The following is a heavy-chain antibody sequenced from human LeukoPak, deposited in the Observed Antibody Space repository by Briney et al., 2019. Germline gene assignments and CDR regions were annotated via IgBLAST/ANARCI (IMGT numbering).Heavy chain of an antibody. CDR2: TYYRSKWYN. CDR1: GDSVSTNSAAA. J-gene: IGHJ4*02. V-gene: IGHV6-1*01. CDR3: ARDLPLYDSSGYYWSYYFDY. D-gene: IGHD3-22*01. Sequence: SQTLSLTCAISGDSVSTNSAAAWNWIRQSPSRGLEWLGRTYYRSKWYNDYAVSVKSRITINPDTSKNQFSLQLNSVTPEDTAVYYCARDLPLYDSSGYYWSYYFDYWGQGTLVTVSS.